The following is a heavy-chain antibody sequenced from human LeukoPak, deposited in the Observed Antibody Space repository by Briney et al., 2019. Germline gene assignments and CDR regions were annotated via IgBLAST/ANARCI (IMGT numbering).Heavy chain of an antibody. CDR2: IYYSGST. D-gene: IGHD5-18*01. CDR3: ASGYSYASVDY. V-gene: IGHV4-59*01. CDR1: GGSISSYY. Sequence: PSETLSLTCTVSGGSISSYYWSWIRQPPGKGLEWIGYIYYSGSTNYNPSLKSRVTISVDTSKNQFSLKLSSVTAAGTAVYYCASGYSYASVDYWGQGTLVTVSS. J-gene: IGHJ4*02.